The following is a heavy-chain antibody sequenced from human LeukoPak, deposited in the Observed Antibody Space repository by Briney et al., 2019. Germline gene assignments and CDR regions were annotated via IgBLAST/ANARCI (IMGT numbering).Heavy chain of an antibody. CDR1: GGSINTFY. CDR2: IYYSGST. CDR3: ARGGERGYSYPTSPFDY. Sequence: PSETLSLTCTVSGGSINTFYWSWIRQPPGKGLEWIGYIYYSGSTNYNPSLKSRVTISVDTSKNQFSLKLSSVTAADTAVYYCARGGERGYSYPTSPFDYWGQGTLVTVSS. D-gene: IGHD5-18*01. J-gene: IGHJ4*02. V-gene: IGHV4-59*01.